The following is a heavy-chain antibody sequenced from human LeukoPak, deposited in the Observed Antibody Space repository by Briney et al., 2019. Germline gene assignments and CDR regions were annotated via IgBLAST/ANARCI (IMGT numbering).Heavy chain of an antibody. CDR1: GGSISSSSYY. D-gene: IGHD3-10*01. Sequence: PSETLSLTCTVSGGSISSSSYYWGWIRQPPGKGLEWIGSIYYSGSTNYNPSLKSRVTISVDTSKNQFSLKLSSVTAADTAVYYCARGNVLLWFGELSPWFDPWGQGTLVTVSS. CDR3: ARGNVLLWFGELSPWFDP. CDR2: IYYSGST. V-gene: IGHV4-39*07. J-gene: IGHJ5*02.